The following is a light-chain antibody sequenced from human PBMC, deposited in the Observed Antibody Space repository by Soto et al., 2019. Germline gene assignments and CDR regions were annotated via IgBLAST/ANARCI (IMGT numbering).Light chain of an antibody. CDR3: QQRGNWPS. CDR1: QSVSRY. Sequence: EIALTQSPATLSLSPGERATLSCRASQSVSRYLAWYQQKPGQAPRLLIYDASNRATGIPARFSGSGYGTDFTLTIRSLETEDFALYYCQQRGNWPSFGGGTKVEIK. J-gene: IGKJ4*01. CDR2: DAS. V-gene: IGKV3-11*01.